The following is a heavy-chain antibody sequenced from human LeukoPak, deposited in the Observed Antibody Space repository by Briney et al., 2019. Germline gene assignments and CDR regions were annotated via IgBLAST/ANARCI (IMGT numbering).Heavy chain of an antibody. CDR3: ARNLGPFDV. CDR1: GFTFRGYQ. Sequence: GSLRLSCAASGFTFRGYQMTWVRQAPGKGLEWVGNINEDGSQRHYVDSVKGRFTISRDNAENSLFLQMNSLKAEDTAVYYCARNLGPFDVRGHGTMVTVSS. D-gene: IGHD3-16*01. CDR2: INEDGSQR. V-gene: IGHV3-7*01. J-gene: IGHJ3*01.